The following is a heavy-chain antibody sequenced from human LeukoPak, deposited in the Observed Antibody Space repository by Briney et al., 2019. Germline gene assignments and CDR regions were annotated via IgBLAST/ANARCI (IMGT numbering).Heavy chain of an antibody. CDR3: ARDGGPSYYYDSSGYYCGY. CDR2: ISSSGSTI. V-gene: IGHV3-11*01. CDR1: GFTFSDYY. D-gene: IGHD3-22*01. J-gene: IGHJ4*02. Sequence: PGGSLRLSGAASGFTFSDYYMSWIRQAPGKGLEWVSYISSSGSTIYYADSVKGRFTISRDNAKNSLYLQMNSLRAEDTAVYYCARDGGPSYYYDSSGYYCGYWGQGTLVTVSS.